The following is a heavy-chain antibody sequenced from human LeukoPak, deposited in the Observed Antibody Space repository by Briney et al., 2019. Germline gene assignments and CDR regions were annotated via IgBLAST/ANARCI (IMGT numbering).Heavy chain of an antibody. J-gene: IGHJ4*02. V-gene: IGHV3-48*01. CDR3: ARGDRRITIFGVVIRPPDY. Sequence: GGSLRLSCAASGFTFSSYSMNWVRQAPGKGLEWVSYISSSSSTIYYADSVKGRFTISRDNAKNSLYLQMNSLRAEDTAVYYCARGDRRITIFGVVIRPPDYWGQGTLVTVSS. CDR1: GFTFSSYS. D-gene: IGHD3-3*01. CDR2: ISSSSSTI.